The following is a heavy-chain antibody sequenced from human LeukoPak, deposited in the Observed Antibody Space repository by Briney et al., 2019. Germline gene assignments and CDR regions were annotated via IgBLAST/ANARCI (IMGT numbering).Heavy chain of an antibody. CDR1: GGSISSYY. D-gene: IGHD2-21*02. CDR2: IYYSGST. J-gene: IGHJ4*02. V-gene: IGHV4-59*04. Sequence: SETLSLTCTVSGGSISSYYWSWIRQPPGKGLEWIGYIYYSGSTYYNPSLKSRVTISVDTSKNQFSLKLSSVTAADTAVYYCARLPLIYCGGDCHHFDYWGQGTLVTVSS. CDR3: ARLPLIYCGGDCHHFDY.